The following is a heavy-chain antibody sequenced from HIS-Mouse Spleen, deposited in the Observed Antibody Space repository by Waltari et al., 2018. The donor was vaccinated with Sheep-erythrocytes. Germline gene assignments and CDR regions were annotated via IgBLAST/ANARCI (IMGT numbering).Heavy chain of an antibody. V-gene: IGHV4-38-2*02. CDR2: IYHSGST. CDR1: GYSISSGYY. Sequence: QVQLQESGPGLVKPSETLSLTCTVSGYSISSGYYWGWIRTPPGKGLEWIGSIYHSGSTYYNPSLKSRVTISVDTSKNQFSLKLSSVTAADTAVYYCVRDLGYDILTGYYSDAFDIWGQGTMVTVSS. J-gene: IGHJ3*02. D-gene: IGHD3-9*01. CDR3: VRDLGYDILTGYYSDAFDI.